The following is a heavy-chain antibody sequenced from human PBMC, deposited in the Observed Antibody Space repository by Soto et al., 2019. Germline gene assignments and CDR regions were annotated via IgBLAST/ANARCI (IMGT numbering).Heavy chain of an antibody. Sequence: GGSLRLSCTASGFSFFTYAMSWVRQAPGKGPEWVSSITGSGDGSTNYAESVRGRFTISRDDSKNTLYLQMNSLRPEDTAVYYCASGGKNTDFWGQGTLVTVSS. D-gene: IGHD2-21*01. CDR3: ASGGKNTDF. V-gene: IGHV3-23*01. CDR1: GFSFFTYA. J-gene: IGHJ1*01. CDR2: ITGSGDGST.